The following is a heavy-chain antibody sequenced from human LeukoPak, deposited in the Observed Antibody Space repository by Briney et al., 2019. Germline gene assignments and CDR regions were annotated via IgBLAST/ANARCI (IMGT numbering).Heavy chain of an antibody. CDR1: GYTFRQYS. Sequence: EASVKVSCKASGYTFRQYSMSWVRQAPGKGLEWMGWLSPSHTTRVYAQQFQGRVTMTADTNTNTVSMELRSLTSDDTAVYFCARDHILTLETENGDGFAIWGQGTVVSVSS. V-gene: IGHV1-18*01. D-gene: IGHD3-9*01. J-gene: IGHJ3*02. CDR3: ARDHILTLETENGDGFAI. CDR2: LSPSHTTR.